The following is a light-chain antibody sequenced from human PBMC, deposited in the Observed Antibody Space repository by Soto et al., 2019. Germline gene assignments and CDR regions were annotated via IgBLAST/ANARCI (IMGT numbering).Light chain of an antibody. CDR3: ETWDSNIWV. CDR2: LEGSGSY. CDR1: SGHSSYI. V-gene: IGLV4-60*02. Sequence: QLVLTQSSSASASLGSSVKLTCTLSSGHSSYIIAWHQQQPGKAPRYLMKLEGSGSYNKGSGVPDRFSGSSSGADRYLTISNLQFEDEADYYFETWDSNIWVFGGGTKLTVL. J-gene: IGLJ3*02.